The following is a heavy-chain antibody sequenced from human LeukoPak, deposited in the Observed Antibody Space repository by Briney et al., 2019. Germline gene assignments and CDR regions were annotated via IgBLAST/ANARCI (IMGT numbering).Heavy chain of an antibody. CDR2: IRYDGSNK. CDR3: AKDQVGATSPFDI. V-gene: IGHV3-30*02. J-gene: IGHJ3*02. CDR1: GFTFSSDW. D-gene: IGHD1-26*01. Sequence: GGSLRLSCAASGFTFSSDWMTWVRQAPGKGLEWVAFIRYDGSNKYYADSIKGRFTISRDNSKNTLYLQMNSLRAEDTTMYYCAKDQVGATSPFDIWGQGTMVTVSS.